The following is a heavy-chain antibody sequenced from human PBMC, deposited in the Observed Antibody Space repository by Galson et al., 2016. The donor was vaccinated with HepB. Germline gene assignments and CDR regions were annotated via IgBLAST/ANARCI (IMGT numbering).Heavy chain of an antibody. Sequence: SLRLSCAASGFSVSTHYMNWVRQAPGKGLEWVSVFYTDGNIRYADFVRGRFTISKDTSKNTLYLQINSLRAEDTAVYYCARGSFGDPLESWGQGTLVTVSS. CDR3: ARGSFGDPLES. CDR2: FYTDGNI. V-gene: IGHV3-53*01. D-gene: IGHD3-16*01. J-gene: IGHJ4*02. CDR1: GFSVSTHY.